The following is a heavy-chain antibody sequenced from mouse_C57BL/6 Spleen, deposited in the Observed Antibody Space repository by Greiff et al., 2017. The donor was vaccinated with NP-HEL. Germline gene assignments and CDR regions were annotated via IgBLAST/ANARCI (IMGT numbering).Heavy chain of an antibody. D-gene: IGHD2-4*01. J-gene: IGHJ3*01. CDR2: INPGSGGT. CDR3: ARGNYDYDRFAY. Sequence: VKLMESGAELVRPGTSVKVSCKASGYAFTNYLIEWVKQRPGQGLEWIGVINPGSGGTNYNEKFKGKATLTADKSSSTAYMQLSSLTSEDSAVYFCARGNYDYDRFAYWGQGTLVTVSA. V-gene: IGHV1-54*01. CDR1: GYAFTNYL.